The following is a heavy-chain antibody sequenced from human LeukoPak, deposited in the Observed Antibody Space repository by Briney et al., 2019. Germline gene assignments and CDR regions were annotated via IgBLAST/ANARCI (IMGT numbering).Heavy chain of an antibody. CDR1: GGSISSSSYY. Sequence: SETLSLTCTVTGGSISSSSYYWGWIRQPPGKGLEWIGEINHSGSTNYNPSLKSRVTISVDTSKNQFSLKLSSATAADTAVYYCASGFLEWLSTDAFDIWGQGTMVTVSS. D-gene: IGHD3-3*01. V-gene: IGHV4-39*07. CDR2: INHSGST. CDR3: ASGFLEWLSTDAFDI. J-gene: IGHJ3*02.